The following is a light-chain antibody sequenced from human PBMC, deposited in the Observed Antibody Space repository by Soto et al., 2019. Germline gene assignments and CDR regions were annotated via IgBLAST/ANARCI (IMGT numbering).Light chain of an antibody. V-gene: IGKV3-20*01. J-gene: IGKJ3*01. CDR2: GAS. Sequence: EIVLTQSPGTLSLSPGEIATLYFSPSQSISSSNLAWYQQKPGQAPRLLIYGASSRAPGIPDRFSGSGSGTDFTLTISRLEPEDFAVYYCQQYGRSPLTFGPGTKVDNK. CDR1: QSISSSN. CDR3: QQYGRSPLT.